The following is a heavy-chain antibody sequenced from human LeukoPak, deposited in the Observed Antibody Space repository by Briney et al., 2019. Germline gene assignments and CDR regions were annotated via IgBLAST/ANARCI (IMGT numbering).Heavy chain of an antibody. D-gene: IGHD2-15*01. CDR1: GYSISSGYY. J-gene: IGHJ4*02. Sequence: SETLSLTCTVSGYSISSGYYWGWIRQPPGKGLEWIGSIYHSGSTYYNPSLKSRVTISVDTSKNRFSLKLSSVTAADTAVYYCARVICSGGSCRFDYWGQGTLVTVSS. V-gene: IGHV4-38-2*02. CDR3: ARVICSGGSCRFDY. CDR2: IYHSGST.